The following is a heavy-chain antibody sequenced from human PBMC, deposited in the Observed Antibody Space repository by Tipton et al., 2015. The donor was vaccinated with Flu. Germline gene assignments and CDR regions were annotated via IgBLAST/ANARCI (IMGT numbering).Heavy chain of an antibody. J-gene: IGHJ6*02. Sequence: SLRLSCAASGFTFSSYEMNWVRQAPGKGLEWVSYISSSGSTIYYADSVKGRFTISRDNAKNSLYLQMNSLRAEDTAVYYCARDGVVYYYYGMDVWGQGTTVTVSS. D-gene: IGHD3-3*01. CDR3: ARDGVVYYYYGMDV. V-gene: IGHV3-48*03. CDR1: GFTFSSYE. CDR2: ISSSGSTI.